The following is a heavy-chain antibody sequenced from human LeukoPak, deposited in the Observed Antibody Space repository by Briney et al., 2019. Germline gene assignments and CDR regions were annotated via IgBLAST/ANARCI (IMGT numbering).Heavy chain of an antibody. V-gene: IGHV3-23*01. J-gene: IGHJ4*02. D-gene: IGHD3-10*01. CDR3: AKSPAHVLLWFGEFDY. CDR1: GFTLSSYA. CDR2: ISGSGGST. Sequence: PGGSLRLSCAASGFTLSSYAMSWVRQAPGKGLEWVSAISGSGGSTYYADSVKGRFTISRDNSKNTLYLQMNSLRAEDTAVYYCAKSPAHVLLWFGEFDYWGQGTLVTVSS.